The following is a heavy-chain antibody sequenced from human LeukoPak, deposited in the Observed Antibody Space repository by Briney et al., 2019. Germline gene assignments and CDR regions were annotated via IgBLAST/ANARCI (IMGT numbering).Heavy chain of an antibody. V-gene: IGHV4-34*01. CDR1: GESFSEYY. CDR3: AFEGPVSGYAFDP. J-gene: IGHJ5*02. CDR2: LNHSGGT. D-gene: IGHD5-12*01. Sequence: SETLSLTCAAYGESFSEYYWSWIRQPPGKGLEWIGQLNHSGGTNYHPSLKTRVTISLDTSKNQVSLKLRSVTAADTAVYYCAFEGPVSGYAFDPWGQGALVAVSS.